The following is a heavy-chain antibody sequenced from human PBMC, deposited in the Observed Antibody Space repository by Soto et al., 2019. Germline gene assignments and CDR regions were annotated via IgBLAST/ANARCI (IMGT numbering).Heavy chain of an antibody. CDR2: ISSSSSTI. Sequence: EVQLVESGGGLVQPGGSLRLSCAASGFTFSSYSMNWVRQAPGKGLEWVSYISSSSSTIYYADSVKGRFTISRDNAKNSLYLQMNSLSDEDTAVYYCASNTYYYDSSGYTNFDYWGQGTLVTVSS. CDR1: GFTFSSYS. CDR3: ASNTYYYDSSGYTNFDY. J-gene: IGHJ4*02. D-gene: IGHD3-22*01. V-gene: IGHV3-48*02.